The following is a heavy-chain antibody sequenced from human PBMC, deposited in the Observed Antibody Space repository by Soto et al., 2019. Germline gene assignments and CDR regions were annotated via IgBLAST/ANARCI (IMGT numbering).Heavy chain of an antibody. D-gene: IGHD4-17*01. V-gene: IGHV3-7*05. Sequence: EVQLVESGGGLVQPGGSLRLSCAASGFTFSSYWMSWFRQAPGKGLEWVANIKKDGSEKYYVDSVWGRFTISRDNVKNSLLLQMNSLRAEDTAVYYCARAVPTGTDYFDSWGQGTLVIVSS. CDR3: ARAVPTGTDYFDS. CDR1: GFTFSSYW. J-gene: IGHJ4*02. CDR2: IKKDGSEK.